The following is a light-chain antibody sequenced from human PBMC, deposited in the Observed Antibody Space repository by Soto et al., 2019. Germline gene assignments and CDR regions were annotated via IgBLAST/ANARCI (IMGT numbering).Light chain of an antibody. CDR1: ESVSDNY. V-gene: IGKV3-20*01. Sequence: EIVLTQSPGTLSLSPGERATLSCRASESVSDNYVAWYQQRSGQAPRLVIYGASSRASAVPDRFSGSGSGADVTLTISRLEPEDFAVYYCQHYGSSPLTFGGGTKVEIK. J-gene: IGKJ4*01. CDR3: QHYGSSPLT. CDR2: GAS.